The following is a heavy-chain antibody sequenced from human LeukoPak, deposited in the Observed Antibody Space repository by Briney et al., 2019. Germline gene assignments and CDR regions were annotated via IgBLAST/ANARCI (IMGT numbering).Heavy chain of an antibody. CDR1: GGSFSGYY. D-gene: IGHD3-10*01. V-gene: IGHV4-34*01. CDR3: ARVKAYFYGSGSSPLGY. Sequence: SETLSLTCAVYGGSFSGYYWSWIRQPPGKGLEWIGEINHSGSTYYNPSLKSRVTISVDTSKNQFSLKLSSVTAADTAVYYCARVKAYFYGSGSSPLGYWGQGTLVTVSS. CDR2: INHSGST. J-gene: IGHJ4*02.